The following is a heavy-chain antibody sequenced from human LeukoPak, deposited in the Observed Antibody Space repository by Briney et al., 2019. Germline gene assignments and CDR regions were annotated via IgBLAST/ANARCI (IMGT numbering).Heavy chain of an antibody. D-gene: IGHD2-2*01. CDR2: IKQDGSEK. Sequence: GGSLRLSCAASGFTFSSYWMTWVRQAPGKGLEWVANIKQDGSEKNYVDSVKGRFTISRDNAKNSLYLQMNSLRAEDTAVYYCARGLHSLPRSTLDYWGQGTLVTVSS. J-gene: IGHJ4*02. CDR1: GFTFSSYW. CDR3: ARGLHSLPRSTLDY. V-gene: IGHV3-7*01.